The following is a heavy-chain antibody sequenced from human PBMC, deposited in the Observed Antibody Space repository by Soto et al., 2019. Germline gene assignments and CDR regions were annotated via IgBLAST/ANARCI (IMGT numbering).Heavy chain of an antibody. Sequence: GGSLRLSCAASGFTFSSYWMSWVRKAPGKGLEGVANIKQDGSGNYYVASLKGRFTISRENAKNSLYLQMNSLRAEDSPVYYCARDLLGIGNAFDIWGQGTMDTVSS. CDR3: ARDLLGIGNAFDI. V-gene: IGHV3-7*03. CDR1: GFTFSSYW. J-gene: IGHJ3*02. D-gene: IGHD7-27*01. CDR2: IKQDGSGN.